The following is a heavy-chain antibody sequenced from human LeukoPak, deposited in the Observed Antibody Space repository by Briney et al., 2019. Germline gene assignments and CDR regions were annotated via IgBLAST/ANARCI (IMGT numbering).Heavy chain of an antibody. D-gene: IGHD4/OR15-4a*01. CDR2: VYYNGNT. CDR1: GGSISGHY. V-gene: IGHV4-59*11. CDR3: ARVVPRAGHLDN. J-gene: IGHJ4*02. Sequence: PSETLSLTCTVSGGSISGHYWNWIRQPPGKGLEWIGYVYYNGNTRYNPSLKSRVSISVDTSNNQFSLILSSVTAADTAVYYCARVVPRAGHLDNWGQGTLVPVSS.